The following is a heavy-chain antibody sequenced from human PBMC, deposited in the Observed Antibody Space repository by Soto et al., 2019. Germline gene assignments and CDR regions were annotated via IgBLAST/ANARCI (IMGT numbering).Heavy chain of an antibody. V-gene: IGHV3-73*01. CDR2: IKGKANSYAT. Sequence: EVQLVESGGGLVQPGGSQRLSCGASGFTFSGHGIHWVRQASGKGLEWIGRIKGKANSYATEYAASLKGRFTISRDDSENTAYLQMNRLKSEDTAVYYCTRHATYYDSGRYIGDWFDLWGQGTLVTVSS. D-gene: IGHD3-22*01. J-gene: IGHJ5*02. CDR3: TRHATYYDSGRYIGDWFDL. CDR1: GFTFSGHG.